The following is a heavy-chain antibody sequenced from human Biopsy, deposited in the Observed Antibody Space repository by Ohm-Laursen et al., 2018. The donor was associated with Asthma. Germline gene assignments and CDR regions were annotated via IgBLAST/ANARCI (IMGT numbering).Heavy chain of an antibody. CDR1: GFMFRSFG. D-gene: IGHD5-12*01. J-gene: IGHJ4*02. Sequence: SLRLSCTASGFMFRSFGMHWVRQAPGKGLEWVAVISYDGNHKFYEDSVKGRFTISRDNSKNTLYLQMNSLRTEDTVVYYCAKRRGYSGHDNDYWGQGTLVIVSS. CDR2: ISYDGNHK. V-gene: IGHV3-30*18. CDR3: AKRRGYSGHDNDY.